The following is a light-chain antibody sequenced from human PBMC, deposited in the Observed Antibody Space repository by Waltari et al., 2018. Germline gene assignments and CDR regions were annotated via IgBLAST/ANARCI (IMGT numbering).Light chain of an antibody. CDR1: RSEVGSYNL. CDR2: EGS. CDR3: CSYAGGSTYV. J-gene: IGLJ1*01. V-gene: IGLV2-23*01. Sequence: QSALTHPASVSGSPGQSITLSRPGTRSEVGSYNLVFSYQQHPGQSPQLMIYEGSKRPSGVSNRFSGSKSGNTASLTISGLQAEDEADYYCCSYAGGSTYVFGTGTKVTVL.